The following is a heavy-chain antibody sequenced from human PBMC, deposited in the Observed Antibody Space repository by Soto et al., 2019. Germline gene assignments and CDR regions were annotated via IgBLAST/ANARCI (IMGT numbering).Heavy chain of an antibody. Sequence: ASVHVPLNASGETFAHSGIILLRHAPGQGLQWMWWISGSTGATNYAPKMPGRGTMTIDTSTDTAYMDLRSLTSDDTAVYFCARELRYCRLVGNWFDPGGEGTLVTVTS. D-gene: IGHD2-15*01. CDR2: ISGSTGAT. CDR3: ARELRYCRLVGNWFDP. V-gene: IGHV1-18*04. CDR1: GETFAHSG. J-gene: IGHJ5*02.